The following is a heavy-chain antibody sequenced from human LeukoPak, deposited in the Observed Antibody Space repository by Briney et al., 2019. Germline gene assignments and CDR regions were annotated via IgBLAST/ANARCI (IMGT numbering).Heavy chain of an antibody. CDR2: IIPILGIA. V-gene: IGHV1-69*04. D-gene: IGHD3-22*01. J-gene: IGHJ2*01. CDR1: GGTFSSYA. Sequence: ASVKVSCKASGGTFSSYAISWVRQAPGQGLEWMGRIIPILGIANYAQKFQGRVTITADKSTSTAYMELSSLRSEDSAVYYCARAAREGFTMIVVPFFYFDLWGRGTLVTVSS. CDR3: ARAAREGFTMIVVPFFYFDL.